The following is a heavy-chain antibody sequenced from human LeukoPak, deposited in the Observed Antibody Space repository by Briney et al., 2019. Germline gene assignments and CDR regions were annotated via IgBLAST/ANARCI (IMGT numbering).Heavy chain of an antibody. D-gene: IGHD6-13*01. CDR2: INPNSGGT. V-gene: IGHV1-2*02. CDR1: GYTFTGYY. Sequence: GASVKVSCKASGYTFTGYYMHWVRQAPGQGLEWMGWINPNSGGTNYAQKFQGRVTMTRDTSISTAYMELSRLRSDDTAVYYCARSPGVRDISSWYRARNEIDYDYWGQGTLVTVSS. CDR3: ARSPGVRDISSWYRARNEIDYDY. J-gene: IGHJ4*02.